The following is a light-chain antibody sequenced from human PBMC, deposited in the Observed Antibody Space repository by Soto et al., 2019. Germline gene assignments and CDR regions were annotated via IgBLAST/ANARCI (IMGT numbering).Light chain of an antibody. J-gene: IGLJ1*01. Sequence: QSVLTQPASVSGSPGQSITISCTGSDISGYNYVSWYKQYPGKAPKLMIYEVSNRPSGVSHRFSGSKSGNTASLSISGLQADDEPDYYGRRSHVFATGTKVNVL. CDR2: EVS. V-gene: IGLV2-14*01. CDR3: RRSHV. CDR1: DISGYNY.